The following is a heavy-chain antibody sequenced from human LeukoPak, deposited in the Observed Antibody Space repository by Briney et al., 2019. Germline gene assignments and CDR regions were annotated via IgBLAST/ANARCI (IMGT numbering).Heavy chain of an antibody. CDR3: AKVAGRAFGAVIASRARYYMDV. J-gene: IGHJ6*03. CDR1: GFTFSSYG. CDR2: ISGSGDRT. V-gene: IGHV3-23*01. D-gene: IGHD3-16*02. Sequence: GGSPRLSCAASGFTFSSYGMSWVRQAPGKGLEWVSGISGSGDRTYYADSVKGRFTISRDNSKNTLYLQMNSLRAEDTAVYYCAKVAGRAFGAVIASRARYYMDVWGKGTTVTVSS.